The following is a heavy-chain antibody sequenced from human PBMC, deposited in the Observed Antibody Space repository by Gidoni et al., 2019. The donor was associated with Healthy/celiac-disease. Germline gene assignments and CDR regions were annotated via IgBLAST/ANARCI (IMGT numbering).Heavy chain of an antibody. D-gene: IGHD7-27*01. CDR1: GFTFSSSG. CDR3: ARDSDWGFGYFDL. CDR2: IWYDGSNK. V-gene: IGHV3-33*01. J-gene: IGHJ2*01. Sequence: QVQLVESGGGVVQPGRSLRLSCAASGFTFSSSGMHWVRQAPGKGLEWVAVIWYDGSNKYYADSVKGRFTISRDNSKNTLYLQMNSLRAEDTAVYYCARDSDWGFGYFDLWGRGTLVTVSS.